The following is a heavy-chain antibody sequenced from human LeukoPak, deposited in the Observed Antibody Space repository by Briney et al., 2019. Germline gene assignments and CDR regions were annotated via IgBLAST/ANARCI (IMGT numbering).Heavy chain of an antibody. J-gene: IGHJ5*02. CDR2: ISSSSSYI. D-gene: IGHD6-19*01. CDR1: GFTFSSYS. Sequence: AGGSLRLSCAASGFTFSSYSMNWVRQAPGKGLEWVSSISSSSSYIYYADSVKGRFTISRDNAKSSLYLQMNSLRAEDTAVYYCATPGRRYSSGWYNWFDPWGQGTLVTVSS. V-gene: IGHV3-21*01. CDR3: ATPGRRYSSGWYNWFDP.